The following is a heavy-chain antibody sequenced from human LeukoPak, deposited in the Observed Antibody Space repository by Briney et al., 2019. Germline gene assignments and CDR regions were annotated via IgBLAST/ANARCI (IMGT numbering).Heavy chain of an antibody. CDR3: ARAANWYYDILTGYPASNWFDP. CDR1: GGSFSGYY. CDR2: INHSGST. D-gene: IGHD3-9*01. J-gene: IGHJ5*02. Sequence: SETLSLTCAVYGGSFSGYYWSWIRQPPGKGLEWIGEINHSGSTNYNPSLKSRVTISVDTSKNQFSLKLSSVTAADTAVYYCARAANWYYDILTGYPASNWFDPWGQGTLVTVSS. V-gene: IGHV4-34*01.